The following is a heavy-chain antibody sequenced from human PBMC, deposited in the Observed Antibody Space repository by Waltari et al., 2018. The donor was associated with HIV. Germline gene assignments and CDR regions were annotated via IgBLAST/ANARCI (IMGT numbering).Heavy chain of an antibody. D-gene: IGHD1-26*01. CDR2: ISSRNRTI. J-gene: IGHJ4*02. Sequence: EVQLVESGGGLVQPGGSLRLSCEASGFTFSSYSITCVRQAPGKGLEWVSYISSRNRTIYYADSVKGRFTISRDNAKNSLYLQMNSLRDDDTAVYYCARSGGSGRYYFDYWGQGTLVTVSS. CDR1: GFTFSSYS. CDR3: ARSGGSGRYYFDY. V-gene: IGHV3-48*02.